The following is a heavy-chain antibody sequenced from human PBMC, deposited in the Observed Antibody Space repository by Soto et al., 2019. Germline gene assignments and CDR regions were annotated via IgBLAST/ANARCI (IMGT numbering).Heavy chain of an antibody. Sequence: ASLKVSCKASGGTFSSYAISWVRQATGQGLEWMGWINANNGNTKYPQKFQGRVTMTRNTSISTAYMELSSLRSEDTAVYYCARGQGIFRFDPWGQGTLVTVSS. V-gene: IGHV1-8*02. J-gene: IGHJ5*02. CDR2: INANNGNT. CDR3: ARGQGIFRFDP. D-gene: IGHD3-3*02. CDR1: GGTFSSYA.